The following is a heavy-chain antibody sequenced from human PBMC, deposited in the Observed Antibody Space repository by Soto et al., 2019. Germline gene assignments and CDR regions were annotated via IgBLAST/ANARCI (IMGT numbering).Heavy chain of an antibody. CDR3: ARDNIADIVVVPGHRWFDP. CDR1: GGSISSGGYY. CDR2: IYYSGST. Sequence: LSLTCTVSGGSISSGGYYWSWIRQHPGKGLEWIGYIYYSGSTYYNPSLKSRVTISVDTSKNQFSLKLSSVTAADTAVYYCARDNIADIVVVPGHRWFDPWGQGTLVTVSS. D-gene: IGHD2-15*01. V-gene: IGHV4-31*03. J-gene: IGHJ5*02.